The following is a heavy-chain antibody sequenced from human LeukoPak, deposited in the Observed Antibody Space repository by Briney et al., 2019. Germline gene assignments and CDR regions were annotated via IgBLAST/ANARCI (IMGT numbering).Heavy chain of an antibody. Sequence: GGSLRLSCVASGFSFSSYCMAWVRQAPGKGLEWVANIKYDGTHKFYADSVKGRFTISRDNAKNSLFLEMNSLRADDTAVYFCASSHDSSGNDWGQGTLVAVSS. CDR2: IKYDGTHK. V-gene: IGHV3-7*01. CDR1: GFSFSSYC. D-gene: IGHD3-22*01. CDR3: ASSHDSSGND. J-gene: IGHJ4*02.